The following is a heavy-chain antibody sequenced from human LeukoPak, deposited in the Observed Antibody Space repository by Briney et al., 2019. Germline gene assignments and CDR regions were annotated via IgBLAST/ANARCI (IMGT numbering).Heavy chain of an antibody. Sequence: GESLKISCQGSGYSFSTNWIAWVRQMPGKGLEWLGIIWPGDSDDSDARYSVSVQGHVTISADTSITTHYVQWSSLKASDTAMYYCARLRYYDNSAYFDLRGQGTLVTVSS. CDR2: IWPGDSDDSDA. CDR3: ARLRYYDNSAYFDL. J-gene: IGHJ4*02. V-gene: IGHV5-51*01. CDR1: GYSFSTNW. D-gene: IGHD3-22*01.